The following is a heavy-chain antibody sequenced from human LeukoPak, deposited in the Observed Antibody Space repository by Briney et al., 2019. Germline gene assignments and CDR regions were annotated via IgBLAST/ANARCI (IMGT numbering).Heavy chain of an antibody. V-gene: IGHV3-53*04. D-gene: IGHD4-17*01. CDR1: GFTVNSNY. Sequence: PGGSLRLSCAASGFTVNSNYMSGVRQAPGKGLEWVSVIYGGGSTFYADSVKGRFTISRHNSKNTLYLQMNSLRGEDTAVYYCARVDYGDNIFDYWGQGTLVTVSS. J-gene: IGHJ4*02. CDR2: IYGGGST. CDR3: ARVDYGDNIFDY.